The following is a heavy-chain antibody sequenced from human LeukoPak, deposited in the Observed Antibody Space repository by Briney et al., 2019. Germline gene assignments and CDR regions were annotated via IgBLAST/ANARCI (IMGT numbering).Heavy chain of an antibody. Sequence: KPSETLSLTCTVSGYSISSGYYWGWIRQPPGKGLEWIGSIYHSGSTYYSPSLESRLTISVDTSKNHFSLKLSSVTDADTAVYYCARDASVSYWYFDLWGRGTLVTVSS. J-gene: IGHJ2*01. V-gene: IGHV4-38-2*02. CDR3: ARDASVSYWYFDL. CDR1: GYSISSGYY. CDR2: IYHSGST.